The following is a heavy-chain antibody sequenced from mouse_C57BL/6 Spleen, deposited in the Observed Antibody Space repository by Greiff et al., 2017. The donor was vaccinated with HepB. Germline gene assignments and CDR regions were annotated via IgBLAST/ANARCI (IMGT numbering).Heavy chain of an antibody. V-gene: IGHV1-69*01. Sequence: LVESGAELVMPGASVKLSCKASGYTFTSYWMHWVKQRPGQGLEWIGEIDPSDSYTNYNQKFKGKSTLTVDKSSSTAYMRLSSLTSADSAVYYCARLGYSNYLAWFAYWGQGTLVTVSA. J-gene: IGHJ3*01. CDR1: GYTFTSYW. CDR3: ARLGYSNYLAWFAY. CDR2: IDPSDSYT. D-gene: IGHD2-5*01.